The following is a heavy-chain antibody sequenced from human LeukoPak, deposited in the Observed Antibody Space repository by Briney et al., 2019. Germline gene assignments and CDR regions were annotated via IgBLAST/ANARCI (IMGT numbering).Heavy chain of an antibody. D-gene: IGHD2-21*02. CDR1: GYTFTIYD. CDR2: INPSGDST. J-gene: IGHJ4*02. V-gene: IGHV1-46*01. CDR3: ASVLYCGADCYSGRYFFDY. Sequence: ASVKVSFKASGYTFTIYDMHWVRQAPGQGLEWMGMINPSGDSTSYAQKFQGRVTMTRDTSTSTVYMELSSLRSEDTAVYYCASVLYCGADCYSGRYFFDYWGQGTLVTVSS.